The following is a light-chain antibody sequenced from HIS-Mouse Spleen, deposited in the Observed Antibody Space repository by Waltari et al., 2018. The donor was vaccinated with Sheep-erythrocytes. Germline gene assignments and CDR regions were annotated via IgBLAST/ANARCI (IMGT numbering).Light chain of an antibody. Sequence: QSALTQPRSVSGSPGQSVTISCTGTSSDVGGYNYVSWYQQHPGKAPKLMIYDVRKRPPGVPDRFSGSKSGSTASLTISGLQAEDEADYYCCSYAGSYNHVFATGTKVTVL. J-gene: IGLJ1*01. V-gene: IGLV2-11*01. CDR3: CSYAGSYNHV. CDR2: DVR. CDR1: SSDVGGYNY.